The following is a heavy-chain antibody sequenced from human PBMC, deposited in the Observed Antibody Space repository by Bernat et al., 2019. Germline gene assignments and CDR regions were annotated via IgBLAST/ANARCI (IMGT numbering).Heavy chain of an antibody. CDR3: ARDIGSAGTMVTTPGY. D-gene: IGHD4-17*01. CDR2: ISAYNGNT. CDR1: GYTFTNYG. V-gene: IGHV1-18*01. J-gene: IGHJ4*02. Sequence: QVQLVQSGAEVKKPGASVKVSCKASGYTFTNYGISWVRQAPGQGLEWMGWISAYNGNTNYAQSLQGRVTMTTDTSTSTAYMELMSLRSDDTAVYYCARDIGSAGTMVTTPGYWGQGTLVTVSS.